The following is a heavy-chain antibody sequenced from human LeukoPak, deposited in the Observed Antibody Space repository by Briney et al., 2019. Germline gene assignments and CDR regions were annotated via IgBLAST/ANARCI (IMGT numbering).Heavy chain of an antibody. CDR3: ARDVGYDYVWGSYRYFDY. D-gene: IGHD3-16*02. Sequence: SETLSLACTVSGGSISSYYWSWIRQPPGKGLEWIGYILHTGSTHYNPSLRSRVTISVDTSKNQFSLKLSAATAADTAVYYCARDVGYDYVWGSYRYFDYWGQGTLVTVSS. CDR2: ILHTGST. J-gene: IGHJ4*02. CDR1: GGSISSYY. V-gene: IGHV4-59*01.